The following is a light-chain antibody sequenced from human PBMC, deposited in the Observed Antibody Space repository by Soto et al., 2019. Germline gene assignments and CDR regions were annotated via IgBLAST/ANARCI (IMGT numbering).Light chain of an antibody. V-gene: IGLV1-51*01. CDR1: SSNIGNNY. J-gene: IGLJ2*01. CDR2: DSN. CDR3: ATWDNALSSVV. Sequence: QSALTQPPSVSAAPGQKVTISCSGSSSNIGNNYVSWYQQLPGTAPKLLIFDSNKRPSGIPDRFSGSKSGTSATLGITGLQTGDEADYYCATWDNALSSVVFGGGTKLTVL.